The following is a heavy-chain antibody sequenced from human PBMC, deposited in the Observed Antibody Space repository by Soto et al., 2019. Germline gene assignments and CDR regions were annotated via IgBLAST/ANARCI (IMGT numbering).Heavy chain of an antibody. D-gene: IGHD2-15*01. CDR1: SASFTVYY. CDR3: ARDAGGPGDY. CDR2: IYYSGST. Sequence: SSGTLSLTCAVSSASFTVYYWSWIRQPPGKGLEWIGYIYYSGSTSYNPSLTSRVTLSADTSKNQFSLKLRSVTAADTAVYYCARDAGGPGDYWGQGVLVTVSS. V-gene: IGHV4-59*01. J-gene: IGHJ4*02.